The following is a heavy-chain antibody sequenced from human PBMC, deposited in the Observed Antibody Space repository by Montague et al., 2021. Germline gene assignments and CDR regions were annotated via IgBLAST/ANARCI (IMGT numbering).Heavy chain of an antibody. Sequence: SLRLSCAASGFNFGFYWMHWVRQAPGKGLVWVSHIDTDGGSTTYADSVTGRFTLSRDNAKNTLFLQMNSLRAEDTAVYYCLRDLNYGLGSCNGYFDYWGQGALVTVSS. V-gene: IGHV3-74*03. CDR3: LRDLNYGLGSCNGYFDY. CDR2: IDTDGGST. CDR1: GFNFGFYW. D-gene: IGHD3-10*01. J-gene: IGHJ4*02.